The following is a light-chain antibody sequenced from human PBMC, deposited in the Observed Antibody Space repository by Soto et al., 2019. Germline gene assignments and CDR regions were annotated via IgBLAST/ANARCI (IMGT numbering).Light chain of an antibody. J-gene: IGLJ1*01. CDR3: CSYAGSYTFYV. CDR1: NSDVGGYNY. CDR2: DVS. V-gene: IGLV2-11*01. Sequence: QSALTQPRSVSGSPGQSVTISCTGTNSDVGGYNYVSWYQQHPGKAPKLMIYDVSKRPSGVHDRFSGSKSGNTASLTISGLQAEDEDDYYCCSYAGSYTFYVFGTGTKLTVL.